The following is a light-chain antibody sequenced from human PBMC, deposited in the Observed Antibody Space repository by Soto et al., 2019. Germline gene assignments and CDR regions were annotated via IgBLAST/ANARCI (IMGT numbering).Light chain of an antibody. V-gene: IGLV2-23*02. CDR3: CSHAGSPPSVV. CDR1: SSDVGSYNL. J-gene: IGLJ2*01. CDR2: EVS. Sequence: QSALTQPASVSGSPGQSITISCTGTSSDVGSYNLVSWYQQHPGKVPKLMIYEVSKRPSGVSNRFSGSKSGNTASLTISGLQAEDEADYYRCSHAGSPPSVVFGGGTKLTVL.